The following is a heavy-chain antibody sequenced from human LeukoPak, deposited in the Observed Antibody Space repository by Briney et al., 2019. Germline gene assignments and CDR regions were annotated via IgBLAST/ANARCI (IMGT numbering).Heavy chain of an antibody. CDR3: AKDIPGGGDDY. J-gene: IGHJ4*02. V-gene: IGHV3-23*01. D-gene: IGHD2-21*02. CDR1: GFTFSTYG. Sequence: GGSLRLSCAASGFTFSTYGMTWVRQAPGKGLEWVSAISGSGSSTYYADSVKGRFTISRDNSKNTLYLQMNSLRAEDTAIYYCAKDIPGGGDDYWGQGTLVTVSS. CDR2: ISGSGSST.